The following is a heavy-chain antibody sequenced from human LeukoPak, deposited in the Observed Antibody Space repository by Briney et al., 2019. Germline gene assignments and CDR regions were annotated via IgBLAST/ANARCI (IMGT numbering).Heavy chain of an antibody. V-gene: IGHV4-34*01. CDR3: ARGVFGRFDP. CDR2: INQSGST. J-gene: IGHJ5*02. CDR1: GGSFSGYY. D-gene: IGHD3-10*01. Sequence: SETLSLTCVVNGGSFSGYYWNWIRQPPGKGLEWIGEINQSGSTNYNPSLKSRVTISVDTSKNQFSLELNSVTAADTAAYYCARGVFGRFDPWGQGTLVTVSS.